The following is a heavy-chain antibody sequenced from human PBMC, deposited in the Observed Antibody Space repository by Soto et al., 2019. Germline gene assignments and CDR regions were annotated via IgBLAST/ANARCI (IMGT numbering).Heavy chain of an antibody. V-gene: IGHV3-23*01. CDR1: GFTFSSYA. CDR2: ISGSGGST. CDR3: AKNFYRTIAARPDY. D-gene: IGHD6-6*01. J-gene: IGHJ4*02. Sequence: GGSLRLSCAASGFTFSSYAMSWVRQAPGKGLEWVSAISGSGGSTYYADSVKGRFTISRXXXXXXXXXXXNSXRAEDTAVYYCAKNFYRTIAARPDYWGQGTLVTVSS.